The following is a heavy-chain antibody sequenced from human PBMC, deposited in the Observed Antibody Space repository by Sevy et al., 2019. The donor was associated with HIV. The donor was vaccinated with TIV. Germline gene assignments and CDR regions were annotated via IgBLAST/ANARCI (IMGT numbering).Heavy chain of an antibody. V-gene: IGHV1-24*01. CDR2: FVPEDGEI. D-gene: IGHD3-16*01. CDR3: VIGDTPRLTGSGTRLKDQSLNYFHF. J-gene: IGHJ4*02. CDR1: GYTLSEVS. Sequence: ASVKVSCKVPGYTLSEVSMHWVRQAPGKGLEWMGGFVPEDGEIVYAQNFQGRVTVAEDTLTDTAYLEVTNLRSEETAMYFWVIGDTPRLTGSGTRLKDQSLNYFHFWGQGTLVTVSS.